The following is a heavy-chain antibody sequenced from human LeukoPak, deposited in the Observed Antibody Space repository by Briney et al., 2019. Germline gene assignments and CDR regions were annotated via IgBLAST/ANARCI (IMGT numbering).Heavy chain of an antibody. V-gene: IGHV3-30*02. Sequence: TGGSLRLSCAASGFTFSSYGMHWVRQAPGKGLEWVAFIRYDGSNKYYADSVKGRFTISRDNSKNTLYLQMNSLRAEDTAVYYCAKEGWGYDSSGYFVGYFDYWGQGTLVTVSS. J-gene: IGHJ4*02. CDR1: GFTFSSYG. D-gene: IGHD3-22*01. CDR2: IRYDGSNK. CDR3: AKEGWGYDSSGYFVGYFDY.